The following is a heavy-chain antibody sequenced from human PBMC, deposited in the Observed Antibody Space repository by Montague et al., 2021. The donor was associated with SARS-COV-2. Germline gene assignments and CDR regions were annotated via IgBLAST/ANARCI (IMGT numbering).Heavy chain of an antibody. Sequence: SETLSLTCTVSGGSIRTSSYYWGWIRRPPGKGLDWIGSIYYSGSTYYNPSLKSRVTISVDTSKNQFSLKLSSVTAADTAVYYCAMRGGALDAFDIWGQGTMVIVSP. CDR2: IYYSGST. CDR3: AMRGGALDAFDI. D-gene: IGHD4-17*01. J-gene: IGHJ3*02. CDR1: GGSIRTSSYY. V-gene: IGHV4-39*01.